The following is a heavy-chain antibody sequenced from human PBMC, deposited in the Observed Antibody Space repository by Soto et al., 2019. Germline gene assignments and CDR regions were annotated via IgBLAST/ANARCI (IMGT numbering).Heavy chain of an antibody. J-gene: IGHJ4*02. CDR3: ATHNDRGDPGPLGY. V-gene: IGHV4-4*09. D-gene: IGHD1-1*01. Sequence: QVQLQESGPGLVKPSETLSLTCTVSGGSISSYYWSWIRQPPGKGLEWIGYIYDSGSTNYNPSLKGRVTISVDTSENQFSLKLSSVTAADPAVYYCATHNDRGDPGPLGYWGQGTLVTVSS. CDR1: GGSISSYY. CDR2: IYDSGST.